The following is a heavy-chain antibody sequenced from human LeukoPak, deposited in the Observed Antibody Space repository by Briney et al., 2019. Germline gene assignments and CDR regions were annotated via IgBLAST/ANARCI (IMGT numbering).Heavy chain of an antibody. CDR2: IYYSGST. J-gene: IGHJ5*02. CDR1: GGSISSSSYY. V-gene: IGHV4-39*01. Sequence: SETLSLTCTVSGGSISSSSYYWGWIRQPPGKGLEWIGSIYYSGSTYYNSSVKSRVTISVDTSKNQFSLKLSSVTAADTAVYYCARLEVTIFGVVQEPYNWFDPWGQGTLVTVSS. D-gene: IGHD3-3*01. CDR3: ARLEVTIFGVVQEPYNWFDP.